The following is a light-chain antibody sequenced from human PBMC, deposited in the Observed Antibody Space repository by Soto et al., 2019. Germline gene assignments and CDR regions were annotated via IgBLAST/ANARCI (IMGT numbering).Light chain of an antibody. CDR3: QHYHNWPFT. Sequence: IEMTQSPATLSVSPGERATLSCRASQSVNNNLAWYQQKAGQAPRLLIYGTSTRATGISARFSGSGSGTEFTLTISSLQSEDFAVYYCQHYHNWPFTFGGGTKVDIK. J-gene: IGKJ4*01. V-gene: IGKV3-15*01. CDR1: QSVNNN. CDR2: GTS.